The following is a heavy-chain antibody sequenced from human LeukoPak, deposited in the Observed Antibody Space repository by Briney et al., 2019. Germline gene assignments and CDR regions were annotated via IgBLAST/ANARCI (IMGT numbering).Heavy chain of an antibody. CDR1: GFTVSSNY. Sequence: GGSVRLSCAASGFTVSSNYMSWVRQAPGKGLEWVGRTRNKANSYTTEYAASVKGRFTISRDDSKNSLYLQMNSLKTEDTAVYYCARGRVTTLYYFDYWGQGTLVTVPS. D-gene: IGHD4-17*01. CDR3: ARGRVTTLYYFDY. J-gene: IGHJ4*02. V-gene: IGHV3-72*01. CDR2: TRNKANSYTT.